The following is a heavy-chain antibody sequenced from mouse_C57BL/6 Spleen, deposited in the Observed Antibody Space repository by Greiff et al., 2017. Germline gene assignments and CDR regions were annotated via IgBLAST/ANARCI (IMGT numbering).Heavy chain of an antibody. CDR3: ARFGTTVVEGYAMDY. Sequence: VQLQQPGAELVRPGSSVKLSCKASGYTFTSYWMDWVKQRPGQGLEWIGNIYPSDSETHYNQKFKDKATLTVDKSSSTAYMQLSSLTSEDSAVYYCARFGTTVVEGYAMDYWGQGTSVTVSS. CDR1: GYTFTSYW. J-gene: IGHJ4*01. CDR2: IYPSDSET. D-gene: IGHD1-1*01. V-gene: IGHV1-61*01.